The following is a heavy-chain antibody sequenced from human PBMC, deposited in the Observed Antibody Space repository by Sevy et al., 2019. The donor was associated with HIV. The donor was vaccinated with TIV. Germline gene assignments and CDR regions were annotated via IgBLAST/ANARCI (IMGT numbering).Heavy chain of an antibody. J-gene: IGHJ4*02. CDR3: ARARDYYNSVGPYYFDY. Sequence: GGSLRLSCAASGFIFTTYEMNWVRQAPGKGLEWVSYITSSGSTMYYADSVKGRFSISRDNVKNSLYLQMNNLRAEDTAVYYCARARDYYNSVGPYYFDYWGQGTLVTVSS. CDR1: GFIFTTYE. CDR2: ITSSGSTM. V-gene: IGHV3-48*03. D-gene: IGHD3-22*01.